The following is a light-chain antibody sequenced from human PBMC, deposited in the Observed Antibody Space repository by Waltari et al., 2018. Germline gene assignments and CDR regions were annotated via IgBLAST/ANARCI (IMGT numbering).Light chain of an antibody. V-gene: IGLV2-11*01. CDR1: SNDVGADNY. CDR3: CSYTGTYTHWV. J-gene: IGLJ3*02. CDR2: DVS. Sequence: QSALTQPRSVSGSPGQSVTISCTRTSNDVGADNYVSWHQQHPGKAPKLMIYDVSKRPSRVPDRLSASKSGNTASLTISGLQAEDEADYYCCSYTGTYTHWVFGGGTKLTVL.